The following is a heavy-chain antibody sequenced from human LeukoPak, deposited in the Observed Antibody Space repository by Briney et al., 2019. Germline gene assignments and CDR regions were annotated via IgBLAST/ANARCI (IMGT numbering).Heavy chain of an antibody. CDR3: ATDPGHSGMDH. D-gene: IGHD3-10*01. Sequence: ASVKVSCKTSGFHFFSYYIHWVRQAPGQRLDWVGWINPQSGGTRYAQKFQDRVTVTSDASINTAYMELSRLRSDDTAVYYCATDPGHSGMDHWGQGSLVTVSS. J-gene: IGHJ4*02. V-gene: IGHV1-2*02. CDR2: INPQSGGT. CDR1: GFHFFSYY.